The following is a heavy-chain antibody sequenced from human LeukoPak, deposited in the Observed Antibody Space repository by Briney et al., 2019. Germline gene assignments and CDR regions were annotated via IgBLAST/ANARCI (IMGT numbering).Heavy chain of an antibody. CDR2: FSSSSSYI. CDR3: ASFGLNYDFWSGYPDY. CDR1: GLTFSTYS. J-gene: IGHJ4*02. Sequence: GGSRRLSFAASGLTFSTYSMNWFRQVPGKGLKWSSSFSSSSSYISYADSVKGRFTISRDNAKNSLYLQMNSLRAEDTAVYYCASFGLNYDFWSGYPDYWGQGTLVTVSS. D-gene: IGHD3-3*01. V-gene: IGHV3-21*01.